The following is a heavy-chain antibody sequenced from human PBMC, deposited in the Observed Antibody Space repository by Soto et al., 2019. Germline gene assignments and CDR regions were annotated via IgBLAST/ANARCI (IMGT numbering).Heavy chain of an antibody. CDR2: IYHSGST. D-gene: IGHD6-13*01. J-gene: IGHJ4*02. CDR1: GGSISSGGYS. Sequence: PSETLSLTCAVSGGSISSGGYSWSWIRQPPGKGLEWIGYIYHSGSTYYNPSLKSRVTISVDRSKNQFSLKLSSVTAADTAVYYCARSSGYSSSGAGYYFDYWGQGTLVTVSS. V-gene: IGHV4-30-2*01. CDR3: ARSSGYSSSGAGYYFDY.